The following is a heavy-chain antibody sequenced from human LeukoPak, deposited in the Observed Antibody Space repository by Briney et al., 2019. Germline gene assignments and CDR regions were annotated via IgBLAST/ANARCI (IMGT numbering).Heavy chain of an antibody. CDR3: ARDLYDSSGYYYYYYGMDV. Sequence: ASVKVSCKASGYTFTSYGISWVRQAPGQGLECMGWISAYNGNTDYAQKLQGRVTMTTDTSTSTAYMELRSLRSDDTAVYYCARDLYDSSGYYYYYYGMDVWGQGTTVTVSS. CDR1: GYTFTSYG. V-gene: IGHV1-18*01. CDR2: ISAYNGNT. D-gene: IGHD3-22*01. J-gene: IGHJ6*02.